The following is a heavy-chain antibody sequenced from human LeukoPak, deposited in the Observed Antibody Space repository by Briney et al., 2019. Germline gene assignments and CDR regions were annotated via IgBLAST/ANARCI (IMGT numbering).Heavy chain of an antibody. Sequence: PGGSLRLSCAASGFNFGAYTINWVRQAPGKGLEWVSAISGSGDSTYYADSVKGRFTISRDNSKNTLYLQMNSLRAEDPAVYYCAKVYGYSYGYKYFDYWGQGTLVTVSS. J-gene: IGHJ4*02. CDR2: ISGSGDST. V-gene: IGHV3-23*01. D-gene: IGHD5-18*01. CDR3: AKVYGYSYGYKYFDY. CDR1: GFNFGAYT.